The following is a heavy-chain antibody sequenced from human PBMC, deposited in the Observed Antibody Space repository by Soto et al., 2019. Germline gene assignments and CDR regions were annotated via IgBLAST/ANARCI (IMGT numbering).Heavy chain of an antibody. J-gene: IGHJ5*01. Sequence: SETLSLTCFISGGSFSNDYWTWIGQSPGKGLEWIGYIFHSGITDYNPSVKSRVTISIDKSRNLFSLNLTSVTAADTAVYYCARDRYFYDSRGYYRTLDSWGQGTLVTVSS. CDR2: IFHSGIT. CDR3: ARDRYFYDSRGYYRTLDS. D-gene: IGHD3-22*01. CDR1: GGSFSNDY. V-gene: IGHV4-59*01.